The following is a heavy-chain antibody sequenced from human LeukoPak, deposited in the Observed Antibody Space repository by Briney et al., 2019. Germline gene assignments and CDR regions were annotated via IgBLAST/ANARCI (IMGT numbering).Heavy chain of an antibody. D-gene: IGHD6-13*01. CDR1: GFTFSSYS. CDR2: ISSSSSYI. Sequence: GGSLRLSCAASGFTFSSYSMNWVRQAPGKGLEWVSSISSSSSYIYYADSVKGRFTISRDNSKNMLYLQMNSLRVGDTAVYFCAKDKQLGSVEGIFDYWGQGTLVTVSS. CDR3: AKDKQLGSVEGIFDY. J-gene: IGHJ4*02. V-gene: IGHV3-21*01.